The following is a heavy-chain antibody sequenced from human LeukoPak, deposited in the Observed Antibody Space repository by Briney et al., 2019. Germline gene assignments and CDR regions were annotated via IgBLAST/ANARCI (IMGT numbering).Heavy chain of an antibody. J-gene: IGHJ3*01. Sequence: PSETLSLTCTVSGGSISSYYWSWIRQPPGKGLEWIGYIYYSGSTNYNPSLKSRVTISVDTSKNQFSLKLSSVTAADTAAYYCTRHRGGFDLWGQGTMVTVFS. CDR1: GGSISSYY. V-gene: IGHV4-59*08. CDR2: IYYSGST. D-gene: IGHD2-15*01. CDR3: TRHRGGFDL.